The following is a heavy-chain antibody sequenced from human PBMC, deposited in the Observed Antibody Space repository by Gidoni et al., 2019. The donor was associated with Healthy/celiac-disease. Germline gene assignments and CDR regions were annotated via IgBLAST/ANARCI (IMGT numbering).Heavy chain of an antibody. CDR1: GLPFSRYA. V-gene: IGHV3-23*01. D-gene: IGHD3-3*01. Sequence: EVQLLESGGGLVQPGGSLRPPCAASGLPFSRYAMSWVRQAPGKGLEWVSAISGSGGSTYYADSVKGRFTISRDNTKNTLYLQMNSLRVEDTAVYYCAKEGNYDCWSAWVDYWGQGTLVTVSS. CDR2: ISGSGGST. J-gene: IGHJ4*02. CDR3: AKEGNYDCWSAWVDY.